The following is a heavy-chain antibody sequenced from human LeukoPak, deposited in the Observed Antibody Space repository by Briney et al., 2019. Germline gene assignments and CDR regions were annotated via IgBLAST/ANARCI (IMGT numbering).Heavy chain of an antibody. CDR2: IYNSGSP. D-gene: IGHD6-13*01. CDR1: GGSINNYS. Sequence: SETLSLTCTVSGGSINNYSWTWIRQPPGKGLEWIGYIYNSGSPNYNPSLKSRVTISVDTSKNQFSLKLSSVTAADTAEYYCARHRGAAGYYYYGMDVWGQGTTVTVSS. V-gene: IGHV4-59*08. CDR3: ARHRGAAGYYYYGMDV. J-gene: IGHJ6*02.